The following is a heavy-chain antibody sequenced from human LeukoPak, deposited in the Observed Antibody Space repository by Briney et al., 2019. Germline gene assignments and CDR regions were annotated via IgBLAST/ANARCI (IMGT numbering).Heavy chain of an antibody. CDR1: GFTFSDYY. CDR2: ISPTSTTT. V-gene: IGHV3-11*03. Sequence: PGGSLRLSCAASGFTFSDYYMSWFRQAPGKGLEWLSYISPTSTTTTYADSVKGRFTIPRDNAKNSLCLQMNSLRADDTAVYYCARLGTIAAAGSPDYWGQGTLATVSS. CDR3: ARLGTIAAAGSPDY. D-gene: IGHD6-13*01. J-gene: IGHJ4*02.